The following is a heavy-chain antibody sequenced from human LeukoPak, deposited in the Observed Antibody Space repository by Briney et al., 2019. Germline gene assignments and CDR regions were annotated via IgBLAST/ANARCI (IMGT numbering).Heavy chain of an antibody. CDR1: GGSSSSSNW. CDR2: IDHSGRT. J-gene: IGHJ6*01. CDR3: ESKEYYYYGMDV. V-gene: IGHV4-4*02. Sequence: SGTLSLTCAVSGGSSSSSNWWNWVRQPPGKGLEWIGEIDHSGRTNYNPSLKSRVTISVDKSKNQISLKLSSVTAADTAVYYCESKEYYYYGMDVWGQGTTVTVSS.